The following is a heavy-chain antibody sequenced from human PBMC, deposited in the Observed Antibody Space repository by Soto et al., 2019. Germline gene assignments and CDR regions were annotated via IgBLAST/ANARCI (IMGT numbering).Heavy chain of an antibody. D-gene: IGHD1-7*01. CDR3: AHRVRLMSTWNYGDFDF. CDR1: GFSLTTGGVG. V-gene: IGHV2-5*02. Sequence: QITLKESGPTLIQPTQTLTLTCTFSGFSLTTGGVGVGWIRQPPGEALEWLALIYWDDDKRYNSYLRSRLTIAKDTSKNQVVLTMTNMDTVDTGTYYCAHRVRLMSTWNYGDFDFWGQGALVTVSS. CDR2: IYWDDDK. J-gene: IGHJ3*01.